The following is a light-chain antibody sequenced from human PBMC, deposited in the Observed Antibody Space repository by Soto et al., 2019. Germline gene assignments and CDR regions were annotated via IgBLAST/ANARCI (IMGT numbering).Light chain of an antibody. CDR3: QQYNNWPPIT. V-gene: IGKV3-15*01. CDR2: DAS. J-gene: IGKJ5*01. CDR1: QSVRSK. Sequence: EIVMTQSPGTLSVSPGERATLSCRASQSVRSKLAWYQQKPGQAPRLLIYDASTRATGIPARFSGSGSGTELHLTISSLQSEDFAVYYCQQYNNWPPITFGQGTRLEIK.